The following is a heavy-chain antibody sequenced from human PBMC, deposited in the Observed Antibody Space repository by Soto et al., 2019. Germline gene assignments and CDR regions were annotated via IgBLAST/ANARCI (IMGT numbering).Heavy chain of an antibody. D-gene: IGHD6-6*01. CDR1: GGTFSSYA. Sequence: GASVKVSCKASGGTFSSYAISWVRQAPGQGLEWMGGIIPIFGTANYAQKFQGRVTITADESTSTAYMELSSLRSEDTAVYYCASKYSSSSPLDYWGQGTLVTVSS. V-gene: IGHV1-69*13. J-gene: IGHJ4*02. CDR3: ASKYSSSSPLDY. CDR2: IIPIFGTA.